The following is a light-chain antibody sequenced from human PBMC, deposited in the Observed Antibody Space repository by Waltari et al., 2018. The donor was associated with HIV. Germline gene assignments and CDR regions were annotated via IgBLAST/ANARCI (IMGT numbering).Light chain of an antibody. Sequence: TQSPSASGAPGQRVTLTCSAVPSNIASDSLYWYQQVPGTAPKLLIFRGDQRPSGVPDRFSGSKSGASSALAISGLQSDDEADYYCAAWTDIMSGWLFGGGTKLTVL. CDR2: RGD. J-gene: IGLJ3*02. V-gene: IGLV1-47*01. CDR1: PSNIASDS. CDR3: AAWTDIMSGWL.